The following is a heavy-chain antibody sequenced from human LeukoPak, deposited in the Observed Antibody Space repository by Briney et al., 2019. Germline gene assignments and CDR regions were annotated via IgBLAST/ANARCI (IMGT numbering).Heavy chain of an antibody. Sequence: GASVKVSCKASGYTFTNYYIHWVRQPPGQGLEWMGIINPSGSSTSYAQKFQGRVTMTRDTSTSTVYMELSSLRSEDTAVYYCAGGTTNTKGAFDMWGQGTMVTVSS. J-gene: IGHJ3*02. CDR2: INPSGSST. V-gene: IGHV1-46*01. CDR3: AGGTTNTKGAFDM. D-gene: IGHD2-8*01. CDR1: GYTFTNYY.